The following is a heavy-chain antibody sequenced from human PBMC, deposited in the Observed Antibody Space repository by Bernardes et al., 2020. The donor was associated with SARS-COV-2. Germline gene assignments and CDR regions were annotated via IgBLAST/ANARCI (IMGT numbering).Heavy chain of an antibody. CDR3: AKGKYDYNYGAGCDY. D-gene: IGHD4-4*01. Sequence: GSLRLSCVASRFTFSSYAMTWVRQAPGKGLEWVSAIRGSGDNTYYADSVKGRFTISRDNSKSTLYLQMNSLRAEDTAIYYCAKGKYDYNYGAGCDYWGQGTLVTVSS. V-gene: IGHV3-23*01. CDR1: RFTFSSYA. J-gene: IGHJ4*02. CDR2: IRGSGDNT.